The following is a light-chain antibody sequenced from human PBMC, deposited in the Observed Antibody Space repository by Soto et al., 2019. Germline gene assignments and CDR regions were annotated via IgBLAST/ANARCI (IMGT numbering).Light chain of an antibody. CDR3: QQSYSTHPWT. V-gene: IGKV1-39*01. CDR2: AAS. CDR1: QSISSY. Sequence: DLQMTQSPSYLSASVGDRVAITWRASQSISSYLNSYQQKPGKAPKLLXYAASSLQSGVPSRFSGSGSGTDFTLTISSLQTEDFANYFCQQSYSTHPWTFGHGTKVDIK. J-gene: IGKJ1*01.